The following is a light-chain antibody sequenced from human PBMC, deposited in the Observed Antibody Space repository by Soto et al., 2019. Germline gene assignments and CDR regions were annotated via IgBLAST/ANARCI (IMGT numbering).Light chain of an antibody. J-gene: IGKJ1*01. CDR2: RVS. CDR1: STVGGGY. V-gene: IGKV3-20*01. CDR3: HHYGDSTWT. Sequence: DIVLTQSPCTVSLSPGETATLSCWASSTVGGGYLSWYQQRPGQAHSLLIYRVSSRAPGVPYRFRGSGSGTDFTLTITRLEPEDVAMDYCHHYGDSTWTFGKGTKVEVK.